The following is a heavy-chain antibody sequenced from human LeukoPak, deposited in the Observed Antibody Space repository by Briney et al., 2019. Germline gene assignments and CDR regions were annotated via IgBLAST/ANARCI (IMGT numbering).Heavy chain of an antibody. CDR3: AKEYSVRNQFDY. V-gene: IGHV3-7*01. D-gene: IGHD1-14*01. J-gene: IGHJ4*02. CDR1: GFSISRYW. CDR2: IKQDGSEK. Sequence: GGSLRLSCAASGFSISRYWMSWVRQVPGKGLEWLANIKQDGSEKYYVDSVKGRFTIPRDNAENSLYLQMNGLTAEDTAVYYCAKEYSVRNQFDYWGQGTLVAVSS.